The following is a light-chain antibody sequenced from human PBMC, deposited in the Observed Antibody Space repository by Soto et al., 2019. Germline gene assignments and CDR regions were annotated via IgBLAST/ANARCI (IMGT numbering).Light chain of an antibody. CDR2: GAS. Sequence: ENVLTHSPGTLSLSPGERATLSCMASQVTSRYLSWYQHRPGQAPRLLIYGASSRATGIPDRFSGSGSGTDFTLTISRLEPEDFAVYYCQQYSTSPISFGQGTRLEIK. V-gene: IGKV3-20*01. CDR3: QQYSTSPIS. CDR1: QVTSRY. J-gene: IGKJ5*01.